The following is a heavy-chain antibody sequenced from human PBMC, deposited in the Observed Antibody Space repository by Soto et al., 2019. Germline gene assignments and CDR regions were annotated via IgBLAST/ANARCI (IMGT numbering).Heavy chain of an antibody. V-gene: IGHV4-39*01. J-gene: IGHJ3*02. CDR1: GGSISSSSYY. CDR2: IYYSGST. D-gene: IGHD4-4*01. Sequence: SETLSLTWTVSGGSISSSSYYWGWIRHPPGKGLEWIGCIYYSGSTYYNPSLKSRAAISVDPSKNRFSLMLSSVAAADTAVYCCARMKRGVTGGGRAFDIWGQGTMVTVSS. CDR3: ARMKRGVTGGGRAFDI.